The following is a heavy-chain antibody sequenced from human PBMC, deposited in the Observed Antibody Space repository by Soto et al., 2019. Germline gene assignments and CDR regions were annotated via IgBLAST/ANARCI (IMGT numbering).Heavy chain of an antibody. CDR1: GYTFTGYY. J-gene: IGHJ6*02. CDR3: AREEAIAAAGTYYYYGMDV. D-gene: IGHD6-13*01. CDR2: INPNSGGT. Sequence: ASVKVSCQASGYTFTGYYMHWVRQAPGQGLEWMGWINPNSGGTNYAQKFQGRVTLTRDTSISTAYMELSRLRSDDTAVYYCAREEAIAAAGTYYYYGMDVWGQGTTVTVSS. V-gene: IGHV1-2*02.